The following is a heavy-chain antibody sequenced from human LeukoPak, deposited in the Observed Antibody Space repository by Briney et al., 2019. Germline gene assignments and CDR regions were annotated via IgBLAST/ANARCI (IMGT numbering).Heavy chain of an antibody. Sequence: AGGSLRLSCSASGFTFSNYAMHWVRQAPGKGLEYVSAISSNGGSTYYAESVKGRFTISRDNSKNTLYLQMSSLRAGDTAVYYCVEDRSAHWLANDAFDIWGQGTMVTVSS. CDR1: GFTFSNYA. CDR2: ISSNGGST. V-gene: IGHV3-64D*09. CDR3: VEDRSAHWLANDAFDI. J-gene: IGHJ3*02. D-gene: IGHD6-19*01.